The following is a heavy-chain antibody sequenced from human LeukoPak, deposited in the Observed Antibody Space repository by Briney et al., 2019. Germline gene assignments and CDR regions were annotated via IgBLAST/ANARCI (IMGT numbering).Heavy chain of an antibody. CDR1: GFTFSDYY. CDR2: ISSSATTI. V-gene: IGHV3-11*04. J-gene: IGHJ4*02. Sequence: PGGSLRLSCAASGFTFSDYYMSWIRQAPGKGLEWISFISSSATTIYYADSVKGRFTISRDNAKNSLYLEMNSLRAEDTAVYYCARDFERLRSGELSSVGEDSDYWGQGTLVTVSS. CDR3: ARDFERLRSGELSSVGEDSDY. D-gene: IGHD3-16*02.